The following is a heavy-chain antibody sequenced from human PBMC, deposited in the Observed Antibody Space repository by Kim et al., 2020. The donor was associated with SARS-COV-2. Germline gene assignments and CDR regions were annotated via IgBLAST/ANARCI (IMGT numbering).Heavy chain of an antibody. V-gene: IGHV4-39*01. J-gene: IGHJ4*02. Sequence: SETLSLTCTVSGGSISSSSYYWGWIRQPPGKGLEWIGSIYYSGSTYYNPSLKSRVTISVDTSKNQFSLKLSSVTAADTPVYYCARYKGYCSGGSCYGTFDFWGQGTLVTVSS. D-gene: IGHD2-15*01. CDR2: IYYSGST. CDR3: ARYKGYCSGGSCYGTFDF. CDR1: GGSISSSSYY.